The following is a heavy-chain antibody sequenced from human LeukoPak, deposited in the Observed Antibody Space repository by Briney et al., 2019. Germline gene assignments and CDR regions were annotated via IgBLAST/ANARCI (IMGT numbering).Heavy chain of an antibody. Sequence: PGGSLRLSCAASGFTFSNYAMTWVRQAPGKGLEWVSTISNSGGNTYYADSVKGRFTISRDNSKNTLYLQMNSLRAEDTAVYYCTTSDAYYYDSSGYYSAWGQGTLVTVSS. D-gene: IGHD3-22*01. CDR3: TTSDAYYYDSSGYYSA. CDR2: ISNSGGNT. J-gene: IGHJ5*02. V-gene: IGHV3-23*01. CDR1: GFTFSNYA.